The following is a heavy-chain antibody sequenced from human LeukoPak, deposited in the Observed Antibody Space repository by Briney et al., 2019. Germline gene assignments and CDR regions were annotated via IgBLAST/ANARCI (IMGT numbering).Heavy chain of an antibody. CDR1: GYTFTSYD. CDR3: ARGTPYCTSASCYNY. D-gene: IGHD2-2*02. V-gene: IGHV1-8*01. J-gene: IGHJ4*02. Sequence: EASVKVSCKASGYTFTSYDINWVRQATGRGLEWMGWMNPDSGNAGYAQKFQGRVTMTRDTSISTAYLELSSLRSDDTAVYFCARGTPYCTSASCYNYWGQGTLLTVSS. CDR2: MNPDSGNA.